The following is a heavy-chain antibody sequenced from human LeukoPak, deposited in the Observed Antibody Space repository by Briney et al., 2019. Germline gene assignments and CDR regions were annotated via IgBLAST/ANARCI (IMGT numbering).Heavy chain of an antibody. J-gene: IGHJ4*02. V-gene: IGHV3-23*01. CDR1: GFTFSSYA. D-gene: IGHD4-17*01. Sequence: PGGSLRLSCAASGFTFSSYAMSWVRQAPGKGLEWVSAISGSGGSTYYADSVKGWFTISRDNSKNTLYLQMNSLRAEDTAVYYCAKCPFYGDYSHFDYWGQGTLVTVSS. CDR3: AKCPFYGDYSHFDY. CDR2: ISGSGGST.